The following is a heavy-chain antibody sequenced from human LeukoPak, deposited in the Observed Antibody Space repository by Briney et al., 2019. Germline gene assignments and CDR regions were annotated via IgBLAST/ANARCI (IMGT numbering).Heavy chain of an antibody. Sequence: GGSLRLSCAASGFIFSNYWMNWVRQAPGKGREWVANINQGGSEKSYVDSVKGRFTISRDNAKNSLSLQMDSLRAEDTAVYYCARVRGDYNYDYWGQGTLVTVSS. CDR1: GFIFSNYW. J-gene: IGHJ4*02. D-gene: IGHD3-9*01. CDR2: INQGGSEK. CDR3: ARVRGDYNYDY. V-gene: IGHV3-7*01.